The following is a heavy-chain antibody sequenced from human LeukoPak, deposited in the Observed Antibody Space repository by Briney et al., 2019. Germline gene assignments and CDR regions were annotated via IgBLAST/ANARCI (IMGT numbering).Heavy chain of an antibody. D-gene: IGHD3-10*02. CDR1: GGSISSSSYY. Sequence: SETLSLTCTVSGGSISSSSYYWGWIRQPPGKGLEWIGSIYYSGSTYYNPSLKSRFTISVDTSKNQFSLTLSSVTAADTAVYYCARGGNVRGEAFDYWGKGTLVTVSP. J-gene: IGHJ4*02. V-gene: IGHV4-39*01. CDR3: ARGGNVRGEAFDY. CDR2: IYYSGST.